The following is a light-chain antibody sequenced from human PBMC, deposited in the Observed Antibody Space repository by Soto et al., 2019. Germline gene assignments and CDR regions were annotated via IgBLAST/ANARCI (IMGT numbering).Light chain of an antibody. CDR1: SSDVGSYNL. CDR3: CSYAGTYTYV. Sequence: QSALTQPASVSGSPGQSITISCTGTSSDVGSYNLVSWFQQHPGKAPKLIIYEGSKRPSGVSNRFSGSKSDNTASLTISGLQAEDEADYYCCSYAGTYTYVFGTGTKLTVL. V-gene: IGLV2-23*01. CDR2: EGS. J-gene: IGLJ1*01.